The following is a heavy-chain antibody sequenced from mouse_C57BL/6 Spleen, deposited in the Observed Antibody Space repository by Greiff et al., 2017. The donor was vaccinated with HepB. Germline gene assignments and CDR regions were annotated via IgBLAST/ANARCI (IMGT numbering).Heavy chain of an antibody. J-gene: IGHJ4*01. CDR1: GYTFTSYW. CDR2: IDPSDSYT. V-gene: IGHV1-69*01. D-gene: IGHD1-1*01. CDR3: ASTTDYYAMDY. Sequence: VQLQQSGAELVMPGASVKLSCKASGYTFTSYWMHWVKQRPGQGLEWIGEIDPSDSYTNYNQKFKGKSTLTLDKSSSTAYMQLSSLTSEDSAVYYCASTTDYYAMDYWGQGTSVTVSS.